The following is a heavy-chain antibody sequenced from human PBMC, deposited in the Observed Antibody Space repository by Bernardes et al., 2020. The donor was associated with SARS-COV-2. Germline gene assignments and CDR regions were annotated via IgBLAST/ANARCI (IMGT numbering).Heavy chain of an antibody. D-gene: IGHD1-20*01. Sequence: SVKVSCKASEGPFRDYAISWVRQAPGQGLEWLGGIIPRFDKTNYAQKFQGRVAITTDESTSAVYLVLTSLTSDDTAMYYCARGIRNRHYYYGVDVWGQGTTVIVSS. CDR3: ARGIRNRHYYYGVDV. CDR2: IIPRFDKT. CDR1: EGPFRDYA. J-gene: IGHJ6*02. V-gene: IGHV1-69*05.